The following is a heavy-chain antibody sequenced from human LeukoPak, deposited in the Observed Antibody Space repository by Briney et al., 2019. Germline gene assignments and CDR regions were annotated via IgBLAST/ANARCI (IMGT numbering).Heavy chain of an antibody. Sequence: SETLSLTCTVSGASISSSRDYWGWIRQPPGKGLEWIGSIYYSGSTYYNPSLKSRVTISVDTSKNQFSLKLSSVTAADTAVYYCARDLSISGWYSFDYWGQGTLVTVSS. CDR2: IYYSGST. CDR1: GASISSSRDY. CDR3: ARDLSISGWYSFDY. J-gene: IGHJ4*02. V-gene: IGHV4-39*07. D-gene: IGHD6-19*01.